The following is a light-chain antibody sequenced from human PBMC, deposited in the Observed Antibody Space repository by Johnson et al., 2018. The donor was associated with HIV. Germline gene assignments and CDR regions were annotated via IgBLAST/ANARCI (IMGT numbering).Light chain of an antibody. CDR1: SSNIGNNY. Sequence: QSVLTQPPSVSAAPGQKVTIPCSGSSSNIGNNYVSWYQQLPGTAPKLLIYENNKRPSGLPDRFSASKSGTSATLGITGLQPGDEADYYCGTWDSYLTAGVFGSGTKVTVL. CDR3: GTWDSYLTAGV. CDR2: ENN. V-gene: IGLV1-51*02. J-gene: IGLJ1*01.